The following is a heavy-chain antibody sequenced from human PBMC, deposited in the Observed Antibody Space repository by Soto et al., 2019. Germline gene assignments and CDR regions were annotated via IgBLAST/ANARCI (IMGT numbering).Heavy chain of an antibody. Sequence: SETLSLTCTVSGGSISSSSYYWGWIRQPPGKGLEWIGSIYYSGSTYYNPSLKSRVTISVDTSKNQFSLKLRSVTAADTAIYYCASLPRGGGYQYHQYYGMDVWGQGTTVTVSS. CDR2: IYYSGST. J-gene: IGHJ6*02. V-gene: IGHV4-39*01. CDR3: ASLPRGGGYQYHQYYGMDV. CDR1: GGSISSSSYY. D-gene: IGHD2-15*01.